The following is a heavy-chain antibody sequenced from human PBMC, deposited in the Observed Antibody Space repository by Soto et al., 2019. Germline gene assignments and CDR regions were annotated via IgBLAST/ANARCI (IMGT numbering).Heavy chain of an antibody. J-gene: IGHJ4*02. D-gene: IGHD1-26*01. CDR1: CVSISNYY. V-gene: IGHV4-59*08. Sequence: SETLSLTCTVSCVSISNYYWRCIRQSPEKGLEWIGYISYHGNTNYNPSLKIRITISGVTSKNQFSLKLTAVTAAHTAVYYCAKMERSKEGLSVYYFDDWGQGTLVTVSS. CDR2: ISYHGNT. CDR3: AKMERSKEGLSVYYFDD.